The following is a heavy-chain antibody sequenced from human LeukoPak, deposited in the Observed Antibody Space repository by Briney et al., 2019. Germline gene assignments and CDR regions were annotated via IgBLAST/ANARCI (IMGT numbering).Heavy chain of an antibody. D-gene: IGHD3-22*01. CDR1: GYTFISYD. J-gene: IGHJ4*02. CDR3: ARLLYDSSGYSYYFDY. CDR2: MNPNSGNT. Sequence: ASVKVSCKASGYTFISYDINWVRRATGQGLEWMGWMNPNSGNTGYAHKFQGRVTMTRNTSISTAYMELSSLRSEDTAVYYCARLLYDSSGYSYYFDYWGQGTLVTVSS. V-gene: IGHV1-8*01.